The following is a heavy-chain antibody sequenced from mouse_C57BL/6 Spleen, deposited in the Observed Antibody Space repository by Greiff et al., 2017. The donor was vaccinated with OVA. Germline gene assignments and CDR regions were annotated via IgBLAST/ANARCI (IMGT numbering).Heavy chain of an antibody. J-gene: IGHJ1*03. V-gene: IGHV3-1*01. CDR2: ISYSGST. CDR1: GYSITSGYD. Sequence: DVKLQQSGPGMVKPSQSLSLTCTVTGYSITSGYDWHWIRHFPGNKLEWMGYISYSGSTNYNPSLKSRISITHDTSKNHFFLKLNSVTTEDTATYYCARGVYWYFDVWGTGTTVTVSS. CDR3: ARGVYWYFDV.